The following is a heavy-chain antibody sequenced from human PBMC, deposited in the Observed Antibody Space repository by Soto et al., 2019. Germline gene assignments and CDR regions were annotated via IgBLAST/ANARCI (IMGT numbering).Heavy chain of an antibody. D-gene: IGHD3-9*01. Sequence: QVQLVESGGGVVQPGRSLRLSCAASGFTFSSYAMHWVRQAPGKGLEWVAVISYDGSNKYYADSVKGRFTISRDNSKNTLYLQMNSLRAEDTAVYYCAREAEERYFDWLLSIYHYYGMDVWGQGTTVTVSS. CDR3: AREAEERYFDWLLSIYHYYGMDV. CDR2: ISYDGSNK. J-gene: IGHJ6*02. V-gene: IGHV3-30-3*01. CDR1: GFTFSSYA.